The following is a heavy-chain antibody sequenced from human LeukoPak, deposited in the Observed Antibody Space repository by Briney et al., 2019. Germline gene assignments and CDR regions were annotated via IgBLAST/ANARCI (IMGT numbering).Heavy chain of an antibody. CDR2: IIPILSIA. CDR1: GGTFSSYT. D-gene: IGHD3-3*01. V-gene: IGHV1-69*02. Sequence: SSVKVSCKASGGTFSSYTISWVRQAPGQGLEWMGRIIPILSIANYAQKFQGRVTITADKSTSTAYMELSSLRSEDTAVYYCANDPPRITISEGYWGQGTLVTVSS. CDR3: ANDPPRITISEGY. J-gene: IGHJ4*02.